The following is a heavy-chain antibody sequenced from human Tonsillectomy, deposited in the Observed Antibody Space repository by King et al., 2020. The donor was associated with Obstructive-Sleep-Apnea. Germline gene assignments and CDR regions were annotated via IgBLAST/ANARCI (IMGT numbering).Heavy chain of an antibody. J-gene: IGHJ4*02. V-gene: IGHV3-30*18. CDR3: AKDHHSSSWSYDY. CDR1: GFTFSSYG. D-gene: IGHD6-13*01. CDR2: ISYDGRNK. Sequence: VQLVESGGGVVQPGRSLRLSCAASGFTFSSYGMHWVRQAPGKGLEWVAVISYDGRNKYYADSVKGRFTISRDNSKNTLDLQMNSLRAGDTAVYYCAKDHHSSSWSYDYWGQGTLVTVSS.